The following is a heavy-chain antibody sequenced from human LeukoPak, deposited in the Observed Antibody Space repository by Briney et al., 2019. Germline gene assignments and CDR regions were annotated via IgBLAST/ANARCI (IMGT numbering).Heavy chain of an antibody. CDR1: GGSFSGYY. CDR3: ATRTSERTLDFDY. CDR2: INHSGST. J-gene: IGHJ4*02. Sequence: SETLSLTCAVYGGSFSGYYWSWIRQPPGKGLEWIGEINHSGSTNYNPSLKSRVTISVDTSKNQFSLKLSSVTAADTAVYYCATRTSERTLDFDYWGQGTLVTASS. D-gene: IGHD1-26*01. V-gene: IGHV4-34*01.